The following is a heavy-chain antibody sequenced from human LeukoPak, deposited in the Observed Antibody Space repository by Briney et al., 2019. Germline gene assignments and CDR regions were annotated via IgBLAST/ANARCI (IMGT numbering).Heavy chain of an antibody. V-gene: IGHV3-23*01. CDR2: ISGTGGTT. CDR1: GFTFSNYS. CDR3: AKGRGTTVTAAANY. Sequence: GSLRLSCAASGFTFSNYSMSWVRQAPGKGLEWVSTISGTGGTTYYADSVKGRFTISRDNSKNTLFLQFNSLRADDTAVYYCAKGRGTTVTAAANYWGQGTLVTVSS. J-gene: IGHJ4*02. D-gene: IGHD4-17*01.